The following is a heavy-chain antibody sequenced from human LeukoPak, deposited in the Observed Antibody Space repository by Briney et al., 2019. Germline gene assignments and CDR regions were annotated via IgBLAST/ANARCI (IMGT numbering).Heavy chain of an antibody. V-gene: IGHV3-7*01. J-gene: IGHJ4*02. D-gene: IGHD6-19*01. Sequence: GGSLRLSCAASGFTFSSYWMSWVRQAPGKGLEWVANIKPDGSEKYYVDSVKGRFTISRDNAKNSLYLQMNSLRAEDTAVYYCARARRQWLGSYYFDYWGQGTLVTVSS. CDR3: ARARRQWLGSYYFDY. CDR1: GFTFSSYW. CDR2: IKPDGSEK.